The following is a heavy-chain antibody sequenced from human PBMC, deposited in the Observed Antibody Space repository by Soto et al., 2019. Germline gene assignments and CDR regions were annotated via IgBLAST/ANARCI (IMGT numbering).Heavy chain of an antibody. J-gene: IGHJ4*01. CDR2: ISISSSNR. Sequence: GGSLRLSCAASGFTLRTYTMNWVRQAPGKGLEWVSSISISSSNRYYADSVRGRFTISRDNAKNALYLQMNSLRADDTAVYFCVRGMNPLFGGQGTLVTVSS. V-gene: IGHV3-21*06. CDR3: VRGMNPLF. CDR1: GFTLRTYT.